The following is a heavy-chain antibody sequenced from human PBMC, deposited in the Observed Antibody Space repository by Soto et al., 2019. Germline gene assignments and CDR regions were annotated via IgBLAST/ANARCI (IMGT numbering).Heavy chain of an antibody. CDR2: INPSGST. CDR3: ARMSRRTTGSRGLFDP. V-gene: IGHV4-34*01. CDR1: SGTFSGYY. Sequence: SETLSLTYAVCSGTFSGYYWSWIRQPPGKGLEWIGEINPSGSTNYNPSLKSRVTISVDTSKNQFSLKLSSVTAADTAVYYCARMSRRTTGSRGLFDPWGQGTLVTVSS. D-gene: IGHD1-1*01. J-gene: IGHJ5*02.